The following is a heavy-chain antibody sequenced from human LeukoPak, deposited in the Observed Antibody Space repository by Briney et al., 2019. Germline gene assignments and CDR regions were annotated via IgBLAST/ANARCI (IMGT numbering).Heavy chain of an antibody. V-gene: IGHV4-59*01. J-gene: IGHJ3*02. CDR1: GDSISSYY. Sequence: ESSETLSLTCTVSGDSISSYYWSWIRQPPGKGLEWIGYIYYSGSTNYKPSLKSRVTISVDTSKNQFSLKLSSVTAADTAVYYCARSGYRYGADALDIWGQGTMVTVSS. CDR3: ARSGYRYGADALDI. CDR2: IYYSGST. D-gene: IGHD5-18*01.